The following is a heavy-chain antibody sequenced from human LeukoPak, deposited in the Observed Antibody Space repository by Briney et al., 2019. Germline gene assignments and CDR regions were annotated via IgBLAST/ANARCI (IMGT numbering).Heavy chain of an antibody. Sequence: ASVTVSCKTSGYTFTSYGISWVRQAPGQGLEWMGWITTYNGNTHYAQSLQGRVTMTTDTSTSTAYMELRSLRSDDTAVYYCARDLTGITAFDSWGQGTLVTVSS. CDR1: GYTFTSYG. CDR3: ARDLTGITAFDS. D-gene: IGHD1-7*01. V-gene: IGHV1-18*01. J-gene: IGHJ4*02. CDR2: ITTYNGNT.